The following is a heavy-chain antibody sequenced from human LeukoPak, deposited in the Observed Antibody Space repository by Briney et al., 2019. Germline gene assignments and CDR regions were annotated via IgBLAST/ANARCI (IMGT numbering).Heavy chain of an antibody. CDR3: ARALGDTAMVFFDY. CDR1: GFTFDDYA. CDR2: ITWNRDNI. Sequence: GGSLRLSCAASGFTFDDYAMHWVRQAPGKGLEWVSGITWNRDNIGYGDSVKGRFTISRDNVKNTLYLQMNSLRAEDTAVYYCARALGDTAMVFFDYWGQGTLVTVSS. D-gene: IGHD5-18*01. V-gene: IGHV3-9*01. J-gene: IGHJ4*02.